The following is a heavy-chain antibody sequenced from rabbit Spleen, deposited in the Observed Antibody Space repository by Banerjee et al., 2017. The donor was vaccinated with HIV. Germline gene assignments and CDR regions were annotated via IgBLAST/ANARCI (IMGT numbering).Heavy chain of an antibody. CDR1: GFSFNNNDY. CDR2: IAGSSSGFT. Sequence: QSLEESGGDLVKPGASLTLTCTTSGFSFNNNDYMCWVRQAPGKGLEWISCIAGSSSGFTYSATWAKGRFTCSKTSSTTVTLQMTSLTVADTATYFCARGSNGGGDGLSLWGPGTLVTVS. V-gene: IGHV1S40*01. CDR3: ARGSNGGGDGLSL. D-gene: IGHD2-1*01. J-gene: IGHJ4*01.